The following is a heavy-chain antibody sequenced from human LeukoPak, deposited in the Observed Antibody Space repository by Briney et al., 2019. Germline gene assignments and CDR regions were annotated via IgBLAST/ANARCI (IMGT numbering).Heavy chain of an antibody. V-gene: IGHV4-4*07. CDR1: GGSISGYY. CDR2: IYTSGST. J-gene: IGHJ4*02. D-gene: IGHD3-3*01. Sequence: SETLSLTCSVSGGSISGYYWSWIRQPAGKGLEWIGRIYTSGSTNYNPSLKSRVTMSVDTSKNQFSLKLSSVTAADTAVYYCARLGFWSGYSPFDYWGQGTLVTVSS. CDR3: ARLGFWSGYSPFDY.